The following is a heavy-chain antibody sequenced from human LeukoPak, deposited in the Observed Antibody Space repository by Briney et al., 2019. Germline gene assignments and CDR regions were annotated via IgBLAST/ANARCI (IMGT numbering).Heavy chain of an antibody. Sequence: PSETLSLTCAVSDDSISSGVYSWHWIRQPPGKGLEWIGYIYYSGSTNYNPSLKSRVTISVDTSKNQFSLKLSSVTAADTAVYYCARDGGSSGWWLAFDIWGQGTMVTVSS. CDR1: DDSISSGVYS. D-gene: IGHD6-19*01. CDR3: ARDGGSSGWWLAFDI. V-gene: IGHV4-61*08. CDR2: IYYSGST. J-gene: IGHJ3*02.